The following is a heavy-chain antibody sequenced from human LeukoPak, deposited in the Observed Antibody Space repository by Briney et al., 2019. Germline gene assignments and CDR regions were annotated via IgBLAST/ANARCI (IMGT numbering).Heavy chain of an antibody. CDR1: GFTFRNYA. J-gene: IGHJ4*02. D-gene: IGHD5-24*01. V-gene: IGHV3-23*01. CDR3: AKGDGYYLYYFDY. CDR2: ISGSGGST. Sequence: GGSLRLSCAASGFTFRNYAMSWVRQAPGKGLEWVSEISGSGGSTYYADSMKGRFSISRDSSKNTLYLQMNSLRAEDTAVYYCAKGDGYYLYYFDYWGQGTLVTVSS.